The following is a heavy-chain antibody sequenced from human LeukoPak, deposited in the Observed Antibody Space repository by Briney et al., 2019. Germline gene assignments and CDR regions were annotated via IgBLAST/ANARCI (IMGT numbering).Heavy chain of an antibody. V-gene: IGHV4-39*07. CDR1: GDSINSGRYY. J-gene: IGHJ4*02. D-gene: IGHD6-19*01. CDR3: ARVEIAVAGTSDY. Sequence: SETLSLTCSVSGDSINSGRYYWGWIRQPPGKGPEWLGNIYYTGSAYLKAALKSRVTISVDTSKNQFSLKLSSVTAADTAVYYCARVEIAVAGTSDYWGQGTLVTVSS. CDR2: IYYTGSA.